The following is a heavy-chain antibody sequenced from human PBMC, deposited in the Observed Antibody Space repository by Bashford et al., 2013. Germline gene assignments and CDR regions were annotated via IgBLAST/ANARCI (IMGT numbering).Heavy chain of an antibody. CDR1: GGSFSGYY. CDR2: INHSGST. D-gene: IGHD6-13*01. J-gene: IGHJ4*02. Sequence: SSETLSLTCAVYGGSFSGYYWSWIRQPPGKGLEWIGEINHSGSTNYNPSLKSRVTISVDTSKNQFSLKLSSVTAADTAVYYCGGTPHSIQFIAAAGTQMTTWGQGTLVTVSS. CDR3: GGTPHSIQFIAAAGTQMTT. V-gene: IGHV4-34*01.